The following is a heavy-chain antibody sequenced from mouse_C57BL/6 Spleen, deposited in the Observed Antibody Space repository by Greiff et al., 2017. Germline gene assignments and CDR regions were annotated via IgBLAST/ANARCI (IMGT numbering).Heavy chain of an antibody. CDR2: ISSGSSTI. Sequence: EVKLMESGGGLVKPGGSLKLSCAASGFTFSDYGMHWVRQAPETGLEWVAYISSGSSTIYYADTVKGRFPISRDNAKNTLFLQMTSLRSEDTAMYYCARKGSYSNYGDYAMDYWGQGTSVTVSS. D-gene: IGHD2-5*01. V-gene: IGHV5-17*01. CDR3: ARKGSYSNYGDYAMDY. CDR1: GFTFSDYG. J-gene: IGHJ4*01.